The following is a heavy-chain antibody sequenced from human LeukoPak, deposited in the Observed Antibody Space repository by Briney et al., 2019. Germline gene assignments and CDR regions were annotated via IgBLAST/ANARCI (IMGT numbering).Heavy chain of an antibody. CDR3: ARLVWFGESYFDY. Sequence: SETLSLTCAVYGGSFSGYYWSWIRQPPGKGLEWIGEINHSGSTNYNPSLKSRVTISVDTSKNQFSLKLSSVTAADTAVYYCARLVWFGESYFDYRGQGTLVTVSS. CDR2: INHSGST. CDR1: GGSFSGYY. D-gene: IGHD3-10*01. V-gene: IGHV4-34*01. J-gene: IGHJ4*02.